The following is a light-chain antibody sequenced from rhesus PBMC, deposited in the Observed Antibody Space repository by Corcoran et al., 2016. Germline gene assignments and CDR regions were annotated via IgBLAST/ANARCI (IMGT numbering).Light chain of an antibody. J-gene: IGKJ2*01. Sequence: DIQMTQSPSALSASVGDRVTISCRASQNIYSHLAWYQQKPGKAPKLLIYAASSLQTGIPSRFSGSGSGTAFTLTISSLQPEDSADYFCQHYYDDPYSFGQGTKVEIK. CDR3: QHYYDDPYS. CDR2: AAS. CDR1: QNIYSH. V-gene: IGKV1S8*01.